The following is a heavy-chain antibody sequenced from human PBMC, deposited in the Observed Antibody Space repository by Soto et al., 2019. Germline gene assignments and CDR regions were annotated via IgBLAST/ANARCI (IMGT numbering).Heavy chain of an antibody. J-gene: IGHJ6*02. CDR3: GRYKGEFWWTDTYYYYGMDV. D-gene: IGHD2-21*01. Sequence: PSETLSLTCTVSGGSISSYYWSWIRQPPGKGLEWIGYIYYSGSTNYNPSLKSRVTISVDTSKNQFSLKLSSVTAADTAVYYCGRYKGEFWWTDTYYYYGMDVWGQGTTVTVSS. CDR1: GGSISSYY. V-gene: IGHV4-59*01. CDR2: IYYSGST.